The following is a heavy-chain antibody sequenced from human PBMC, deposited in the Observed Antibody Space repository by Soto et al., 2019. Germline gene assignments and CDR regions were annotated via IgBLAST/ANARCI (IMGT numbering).Heavy chain of an antibody. CDR2: IVSNDEK. D-gene: IGHD3-22*01. CDR1: GFSLRNARMG. CDR3: ARMLAVNYYYYYLDV. J-gene: IGHJ6*03. V-gene: IGHV2-26*01. Sequence: QVTLKESGPVVVKPTETLTRTGTVSGFSLRNARMGVSWIRQPAGKAPEWLAHIVSNDEKSYNKSLQTRLTISKDTSKSQVVLTMTYMDPVDTATYFCARMLAVNYYYYYLDVWGEGTTVTVSS.